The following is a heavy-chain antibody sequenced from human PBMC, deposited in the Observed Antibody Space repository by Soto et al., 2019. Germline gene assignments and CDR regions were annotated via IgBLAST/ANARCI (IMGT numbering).Heavy chain of an antibody. D-gene: IGHD3-3*01. CDR2: IGTAGDT. CDR3: ARGGYYDFWSGPPYFDY. Sequence: GGSLRLSCAASGFTFSSYDMHWVRQATGKGLEWVSAIGTAGDTYYPGPVKGRFTISRENDKNSLYLQMNSLRAGDTAVYYCARGGYYDFWSGPPYFDYWGQGTLVTVSS. V-gene: IGHV3-13*01. CDR1: GFTFSSYD. J-gene: IGHJ4*02.